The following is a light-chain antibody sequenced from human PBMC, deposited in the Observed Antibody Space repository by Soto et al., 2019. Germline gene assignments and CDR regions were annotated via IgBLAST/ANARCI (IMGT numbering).Light chain of an antibody. CDR1: SSNIGNNF. CDR3: GAWDSSLGDAL. V-gene: IGLV1-51*01. J-gene: IGLJ2*01. Sequence: VLTQPPSLSAAPGQRVTISCSGSSSNIGNNFVSWYQQLPGTAPKLLIFDNNKRPSRIPDRFSGSKSGTSATLAITGLQTGDEAHYYCGAWDSSLGDALLGGGTK. CDR2: DNN.